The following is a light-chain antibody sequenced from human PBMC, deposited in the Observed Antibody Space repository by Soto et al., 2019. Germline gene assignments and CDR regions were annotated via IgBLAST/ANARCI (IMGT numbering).Light chain of an antibody. CDR3: GAWDISLSGGV. CDR2: EDN. V-gene: IGLV1-51*02. J-gene: IGLJ3*02. CDR1: SSNIGIDF. Sequence: QSVLTQPPSVSAAPGPGGTISCSGSSSNIGIDFVSWYQHLPGTATKLLIYEDNKRPSWIPDRFSGSKSGTLATLVITGLQTGDEADYYCGAWDISLSGGVFWGGTKLTVL.